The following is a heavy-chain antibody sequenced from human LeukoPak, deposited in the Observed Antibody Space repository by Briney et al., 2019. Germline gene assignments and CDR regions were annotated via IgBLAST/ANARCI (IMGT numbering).Heavy chain of an antibody. D-gene: IGHD6-19*01. CDR3: ASESESSGWYDY. Sequence: GGSLRLSCAAPGFMFHDYAIHWVRQAPGKGLEWVSLISGDGGSTFYADSVKGRFTISRDNSKNPLYLQMNSLRSDDTALYYCASESESSGWYDYWGQGTLVTVSS. CDR2: ISGDGGST. J-gene: IGHJ4*02. CDR1: GFMFHDYA. V-gene: IGHV3-43*02.